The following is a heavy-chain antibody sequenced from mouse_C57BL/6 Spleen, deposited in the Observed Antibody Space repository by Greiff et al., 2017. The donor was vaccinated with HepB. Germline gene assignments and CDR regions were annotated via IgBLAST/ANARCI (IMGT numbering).Heavy chain of an antibody. D-gene: IGHD1-1*01. J-gene: IGHJ4*01. CDR3: ARWGTTVVEGYAMDY. Sequence: QVQLQQPGAELVRPGTSVKLSCKASGYTFTSYWMHWVKQRPGQGLEWIGVIDPSDSYTNYNQKFKGKATLTVDTSSSTAYMQLSSLTSEDSAVYYCARWGTTVVEGYAMDYWGQGTSVTVSS. V-gene: IGHV1-59*01. CDR2: IDPSDSYT. CDR1: GYTFTSYW.